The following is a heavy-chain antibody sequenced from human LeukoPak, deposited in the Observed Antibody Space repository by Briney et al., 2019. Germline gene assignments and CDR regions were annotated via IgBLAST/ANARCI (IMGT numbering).Heavy chain of an antibody. CDR3: ARDVISYYYDSSGSPIGSHFDY. Sequence: GGSLRLSCAASGFTFSSYSMNWVRQAPGKGLEWVPSISSSSSYIYYADSVKGRFTISRDNAKNSLYLQMNSLTSEDTAVYYCARDVISYYYDSSGSPIGSHFDYWGQGTLVTVSS. D-gene: IGHD3-22*01. V-gene: IGHV3-21*04. CDR1: GFTFSSYS. J-gene: IGHJ4*02. CDR2: ISSSSSYI.